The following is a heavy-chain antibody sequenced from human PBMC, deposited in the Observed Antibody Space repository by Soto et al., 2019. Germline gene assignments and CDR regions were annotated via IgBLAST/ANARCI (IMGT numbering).Heavy chain of an antibody. CDR2: IKSKTDGGTT. J-gene: IGHJ4*02. CDR1: GFTFSNAW. CDR3: TTDPGIPSYDREQFIDY. V-gene: IGHV3-15*07. D-gene: IGHD5-18*01. Sequence: GGSLRLSCAASGFTFSNAWMNWVRQAPGKGLEWVGRIKSKTDGGTTDYAAPVKGRFTISRDDSKNTLYLQMNSLKTEDTAVYYCTTDPGIPSYDREQFIDYWGQGTLVTVSS.